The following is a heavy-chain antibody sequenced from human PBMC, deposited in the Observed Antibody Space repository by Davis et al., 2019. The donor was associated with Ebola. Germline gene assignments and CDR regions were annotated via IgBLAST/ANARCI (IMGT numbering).Heavy chain of an antibody. Sequence: GESLKISCAASGFTFSSYAMSWVRQAPGKGLEWVSAISGSGGSTYYADSVKGRFTISRDNSKNTLYLQMNSLRAEDTAVYYCARVKAWEPNYFDYWGQGTLVTVSS. J-gene: IGHJ4*02. CDR3: ARVKAWEPNYFDY. CDR1: GFTFSSYA. V-gene: IGHV3-23*01. D-gene: IGHD1-26*01. CDR2: ISGSGGST.